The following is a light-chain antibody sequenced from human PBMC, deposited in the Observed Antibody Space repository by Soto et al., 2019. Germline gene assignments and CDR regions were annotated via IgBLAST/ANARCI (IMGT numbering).Light chain of an antibody. CDR2: GAS. V-gene: IGKV3-15*01. CDR1: QSVSSN. Sequence: EIVMTQSPATLSVSPGERATLPCRASQSVSSNLAWYQQKPGQAPRLLIYGASTRATGIPARFSGSGSGTEFSLTISTRQSEDSAVYSCQQYNNWPWTFGQGTKVEIK. CDR3: QQYNNWPWT. J-gene: IGKJ1*01.